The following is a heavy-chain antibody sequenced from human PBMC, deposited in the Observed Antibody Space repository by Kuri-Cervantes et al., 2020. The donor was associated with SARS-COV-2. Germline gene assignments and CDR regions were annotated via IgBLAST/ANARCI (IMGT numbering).Heavy chain of an antibody. V-gene: IGHV4-59*01. D-gene: IGHD6-13*01. Sequence: SETLSLTCTVSGGSISSYYWSWIRQPPGKGLEWIGYIYYSGSTNYNPSLKSRVTISVDTSKNQFSLKLSSVTAADTAVYYCARSIAAAGPIDYWGQGTLVTVSS. J-gene: IGHJ4*02. CDR3: ARSIAAAGPIDY. CDR2: IYYSGST. CDR1: GGSISSYY.